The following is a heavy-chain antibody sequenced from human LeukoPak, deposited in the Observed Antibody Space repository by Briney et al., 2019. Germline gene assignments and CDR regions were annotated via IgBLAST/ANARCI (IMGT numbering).Heavy chain of an antibody. Sequence: GESLKISCQASGYSFTNYWIAWFRQVPGKGLEWMGIIYPGDSDTRYSPSFQGQVTISADKSISTAYLQWSSLKASDTAMYYCATRGYCSGGSCSWGYWGQGTLVTVSS. V-gene: IGHV5-51*01. J-gene: IGHJ4*02. D-gene: IGHD2-15*01. CDR3: ATRGYCSGGSCSWGY. CDR2: IYPGDSDT. CDR1: GYSFTNYW.